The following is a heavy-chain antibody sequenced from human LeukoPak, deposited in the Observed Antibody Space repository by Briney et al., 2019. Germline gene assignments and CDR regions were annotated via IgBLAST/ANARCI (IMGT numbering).Heavy chain of an antibody. V-gene: IGHV1-18*01. Sequence: ASVKVSCKASGYTFTRYGISWVRQAPGQGLEWMGWISAYNGNTNYAQKLQGRVTMTTDTSTSTAYMELRSLRSDDTAVYSCARGGITGTGDYYYYYYMDVWGKGTTVTVSS. CDR3: ARGGITGTGDYYYYYYMDV. D-gene: IGHD1-20*01. CDR1: GYTFTRYG. J-gene: IGHJ6*03. CDR2: ISAYNGNT.